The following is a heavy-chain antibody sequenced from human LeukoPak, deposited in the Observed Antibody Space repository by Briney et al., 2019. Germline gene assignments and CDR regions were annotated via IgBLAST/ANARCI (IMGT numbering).Heavy chain of an antibody. D-gene: IGHD4-11*01. CDR2: IYYSGST. CDR3: ARGGSVTTDY. J-gene: IGHJ4*02. V-gene: IGHV4-31*03. CDR1: GGSISSGGYY. Sequence: SETLSLTCTVSGGSISSGGYYWSWIRQHPGKGLEWIGYIYYSGSTYYNPSLKSRVTISVDTSENQFSLKLSSVTAADTAVYYCARGGSVTTDYWGQGTLVTVSS.